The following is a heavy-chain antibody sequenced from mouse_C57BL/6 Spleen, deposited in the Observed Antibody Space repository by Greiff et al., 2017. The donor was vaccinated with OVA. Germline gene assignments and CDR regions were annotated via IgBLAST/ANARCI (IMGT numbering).Heavy chain of an antibody. CDR2: ISSGGSYT. CDR3: ARHDGYYFDY. D-gene: IGHD2-3*01. J-gene: IGHJ2*01. CDR1: GFTFSSYG. Sequence: DVHLVESGGDLVKPGGSLKLSCAASGFTFSSYGMSWVRQTPDKRLAWVATISSGGSYTYYPDSVKGRFTISRDNAKNTLYLQMSSLKSEDTAMYYCARHDGYYFDYWGQGTTLTVSS. V-gene: IGHV5-6*01.